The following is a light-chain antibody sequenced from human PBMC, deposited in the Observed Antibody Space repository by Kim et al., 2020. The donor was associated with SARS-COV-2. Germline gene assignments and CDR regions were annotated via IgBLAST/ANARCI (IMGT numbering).Light chain of an antibody. J-gene: IGLJ2*01. CDR1: KLGDKY. Sequence: GPPGQTASITCSGDKLGDKYACWYQQKPSQSPVLVIYQDSKRPSGIPERFSGSNSGNTATLTISGTQAMDEADYYCQAWDNSTVVFGGGTQLTVL. CDR2: QDS. CDR3: QAWDNSTVV. V-gene: IGLV3-1*01.